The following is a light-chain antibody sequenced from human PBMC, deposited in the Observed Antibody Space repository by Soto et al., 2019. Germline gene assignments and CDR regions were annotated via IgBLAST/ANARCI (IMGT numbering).Light chain of an antibody. Sequence: EIVLTQSPGTLSLSPGERATLSCRASQSVSSSYLAWYQQKPGQAPRLLIYGASSRATGIPDRFSGSGSGTDFTLTITRLELEDCAVYYCHQYGSSPYTFGQGTKLEI. CDR1: QSVSSSY. V-gene: IGKV3-20*01. CDR3: HQYGSSPYT. CDR2: GAS. J-gene: IGKJ2*01.